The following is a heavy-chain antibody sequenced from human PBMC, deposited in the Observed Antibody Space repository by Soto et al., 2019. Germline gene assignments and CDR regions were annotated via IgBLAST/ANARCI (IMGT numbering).Heavy chain of an antibody. V-gene: IGHV1-69*01. D-gene: IGHD3-9*01. CDR2: VIPIFGTA. CDR1: GGTFSSYA. CDR3: ARVGVLRPPVTGWFDP. J-gene: IGHJ5*02. Sequence: QVQLVQSGAEVKKPGSSVKVSCKASGGTFSSYAISWVRQAPGQGLEWMGGVIPIFGTANYAQKFQGRVTITADESTSTAYMELSSLRSEDTAVYYCARVGVLRPPVTGWFDPWGQGTLVTVSS.